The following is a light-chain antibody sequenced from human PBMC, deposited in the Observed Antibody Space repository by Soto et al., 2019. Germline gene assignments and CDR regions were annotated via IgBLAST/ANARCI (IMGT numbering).Light chain of an antibody. CDR2: DAS. CDR1: QSVSSY. J-gene: IGKJ2*01. CDR3: QQYHSHPFT. Sequence: EIVLTQSPATLSLSPGERATLSCRASQSVSSYLAWYQQKPGQAPRLLIYDASNRATGIPARFSGSGSGTDFTLTISSLQPDDFATYYCQQYHSHPFTFGQGTKLEIK. V-gene: IGKV3-11*01.